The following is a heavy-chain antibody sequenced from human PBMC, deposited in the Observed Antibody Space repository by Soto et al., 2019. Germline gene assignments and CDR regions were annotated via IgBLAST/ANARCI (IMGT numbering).Heavy chain of an antibody. D-gene: IGHD3-22*01. Sequence: QVQLVQSGAEVKKPGSSVKVSCKASGGTFSSYAISWVRQAPGQGLEWMGGIIPIFGTANYAQKFQGRVTITADESTSTAYMELSSLRSEDTAVYYCARDPYYYDSSGYYRYFYYWGQGTLVTVSS. J-gene: IGHJ4*02. CDR2: IIPIFGTA. CDR3: ARDPYYYDSSGYYRYFYY. CDR1: GGTFSSYA. V-gene: IGHV1-69*01.